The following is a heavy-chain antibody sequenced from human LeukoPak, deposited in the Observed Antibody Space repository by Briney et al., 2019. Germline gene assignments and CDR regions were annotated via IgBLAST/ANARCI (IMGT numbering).Heavy chain of an antibody. Sequence: GGSLRLSCAAPGFTFSSYAMHWVRQAPGKGLEWVAVISYDGSNKYYADSVKGRFTISRDNSKNTLYLQMNSLRAEDTAVYYCARADSSGYYPRNFDYWGQGTLVTVSS. V-gene: IGHV3-30-3*01. J-gene: IGHJ4*02. CDR1: GFTFSSYA. CDR3: ARADSSGYYPRNFDY. CDR2: ISYDGSNK. D-gene: IGHD3-22*01.